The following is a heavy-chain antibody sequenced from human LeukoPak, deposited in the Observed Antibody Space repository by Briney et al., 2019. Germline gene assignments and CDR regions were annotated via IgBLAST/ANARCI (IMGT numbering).Heavy chain of an antibody. CDR1: GFTFSSYS. CDR2: ISSSSSTI. CDR3: ARYIAAAGTGAYYYYYYGMDV. D-gene: IGHD6-13*01. Sequence: GGSLRLSCAASGFTFSSYSMNWVRQAPGKGLEWVSYISSSSSTIYYADSVKGRFTISRDNAKNSLYLQMNSLRAEDTAVYYCARYIAAAGTGAYYYYYYGMDVWGQGTTVTVSS. V-gene: IGHV3-48*01. J-gene: IGHJ6*02.